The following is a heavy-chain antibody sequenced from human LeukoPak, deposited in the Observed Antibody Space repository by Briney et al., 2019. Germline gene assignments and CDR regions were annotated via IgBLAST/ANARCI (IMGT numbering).Heavy chain of an antibody. J-gene: IGHJ5*02. CDR2: IIPILGIA. V-gene: IGHV1-69*04. Sequence: ASVKVSCKASGGTFSSYAISWVRQAPGQGLEWMGRIIPILGIANYAQKFQGRVTITADKSTSTAYMELSSLRSEDTAVYYCARSPEYSSSWFDPWGQGTLVTVSS. D-gene: IGHD6-13*01. CDR3: ARSPEYSSSWFDP. CDR1: GGTFSSYA.